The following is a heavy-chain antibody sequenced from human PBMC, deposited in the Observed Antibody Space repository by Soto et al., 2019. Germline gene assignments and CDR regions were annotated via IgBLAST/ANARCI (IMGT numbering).Heavy chain of an antibody. J-gene: IGHJ5*02. Sequence: GGSLRLSCAASGFTFSSYSMNWVRQAPGKGLEWVSSISSSSSYTYYADSVKGRFTISRDRSNYTLSLQLNSLRVEDTAIYYCAGQRSTQGWFDPSGQGTVVTVSS. CDR1: GFTFSSYS. CDR2: ISSSSSYT. CDR3: AGQRSTQGWFDP. V-gene: IGHV3-21*04. D-gene: IGHD2-2*01.